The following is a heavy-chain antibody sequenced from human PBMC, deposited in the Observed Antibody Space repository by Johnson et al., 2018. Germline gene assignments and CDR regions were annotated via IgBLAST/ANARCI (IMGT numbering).Heavy chain of an antibody. CDR3: AVDGALAYCGGECSADAFDI. V-gene: IGHV3-21*01. J-gene: IGHJ3*02. D-gene: IGHD2-21*01. CDR2: ISSSSSYI. CDR1: GFTFSSYS. Sequence: EVQLVESGGGLVKPGGSLRLSCAASGFTFSSYSMNWVRQAPGKGLEWVSSISSSSSYIYYADSVKGRFTISRDNAKNSLYLQMNSLRAEDTAVYYCAVDGALAYCGGECSADAFDIWGQGTMVTVSS.